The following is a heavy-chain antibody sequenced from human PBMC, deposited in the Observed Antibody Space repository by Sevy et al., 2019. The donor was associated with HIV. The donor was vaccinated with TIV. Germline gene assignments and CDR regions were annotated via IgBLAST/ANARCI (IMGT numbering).Heavy chain of an antibody. CDR1: GFTLSSYG. J-gene: IGHJ6*02. Sequence: GGSLRLSCAASGFTLSSYGMHWVRQAPGKGLEWVAVIRYDGSNKYYADSVKGRFTIPRDNSKNTLYLQMNSLRAEDTAVSYCARDRLGITISAEWGGGMDVWGQGTTVTVSS. CDR2: IRYDGSNK. D-gene: IGHD3-3*01. V-gene: IGHV3-33*01. CDR3: ARDRLGITISAEWGGGMDV.